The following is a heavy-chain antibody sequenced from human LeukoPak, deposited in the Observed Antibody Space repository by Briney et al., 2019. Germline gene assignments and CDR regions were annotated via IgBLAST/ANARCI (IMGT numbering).Heavy chain of an antibody. Sequence: GGSPRLSRAASGFTFSNFGLNWVRQAPGKGLECVAFISDKGLRTYSLESVKGLFTISRDDSKNTLYLQMNSLRVEDTAVYYCARDRIGKYSIDYWGQGTLVTVSS. J-gene: IGHJ4*02. D-gene: IGHD2-15*01. CDR2: ISDKGLRT. CDR3: ARDRIGKYSIDY. V-gene: IGHV3-30*03. CDR1: GFTFSNFG.